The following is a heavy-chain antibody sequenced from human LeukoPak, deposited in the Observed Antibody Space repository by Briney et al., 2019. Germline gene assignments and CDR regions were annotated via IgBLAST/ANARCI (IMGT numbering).Heavy chain of an antibody. D-gene: IGHD3-3*01. CDR1: GFSFSGYW. CDR3: ARDKKDYDFWSGYLSYYYYMDV. V-gene: IGHV3-7*01. CDR2: IKQDESEE. Sequence: GSLRLSCEASGFSFSGYWMSWVRQAPGKGLEWVANIKQDESEEYYVDSVKGRFTISRDNAKNSLYLQMNSLRVEDTAVYFCARDKKDYDFWSGYLSYYYYMDVWGKGTTVTVSS. J-gene: IGHJ6*03.